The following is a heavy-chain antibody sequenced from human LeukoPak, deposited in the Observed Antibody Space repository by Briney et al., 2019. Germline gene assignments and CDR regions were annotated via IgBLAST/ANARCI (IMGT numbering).Heavy chain of an antibody. CDR3: AKGSSGWYGVSAFDI. J-gene: IGHJ3*02. CDR2: ISYDGSNK. V-gene: IGHV3-30*18. D-gene: IGHD6-19*01. Sequence: PGGSLRLSCAASGFTFSSYGMHWVRQAPGKGLEWVAVISYDGSNKYYADSVKGRFTISRDNSKNTLYLQMNSLRAEDTAVYYCAKGSSGWYGVSAFDIWGQGTMVTVSS. CDR1: GFTFSSYG.